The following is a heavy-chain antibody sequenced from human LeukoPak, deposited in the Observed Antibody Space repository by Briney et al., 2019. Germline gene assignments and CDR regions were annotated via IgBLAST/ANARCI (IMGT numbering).Heavy chain of an antibody. V-gene: IGHV3-66*01. CDR2: IYSGSST. Sequence: GGSLRLSCAASGFTFSSYAMCWVRQAPGKGLEWVSVIYSGSSTYYADSVKGRFTISRDNSKNTLYLQMNSLRAEDTAVYYCAGDAPHAEYFQHWGQGTLVTVSS. CDR3: AGDAPHAEYFQH. CDR1: GFTFSSYA. J-gene: IGHJ1*01.